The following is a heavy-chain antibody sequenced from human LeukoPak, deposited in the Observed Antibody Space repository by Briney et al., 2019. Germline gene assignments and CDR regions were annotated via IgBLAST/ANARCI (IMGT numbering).Heavy chain of an antibody. D-gene: IGHD3-22*01. CDR2: ISWNSGSI. CDR1: GFTFDDYA. CDR3: AKVQTYYCDSSGYPDAFDI. Sequence: GGSLRLSCAASGFTFDDYAMHWVRQAPGKGLEWVSGISWNSGSIGYADSVKGRFTISRDNAKNSLYLQMNSLRAEDTALYYCAKVQTYYCDSSGYPDAFDIWGQGTMVTVSS. J-gene: IGHJ3*02. V-gene: IGHV3-9*01.